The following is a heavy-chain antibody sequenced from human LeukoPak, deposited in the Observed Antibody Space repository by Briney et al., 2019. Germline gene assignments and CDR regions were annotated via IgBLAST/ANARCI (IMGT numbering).Heavy chain of an antibody. J-gene: IGHJ4*02. V-gene: IGHV3-73*01. CDR1: GFTFSGSA. Sequence: GGSLRLSCAASGFTFSGSALHWVRQASSKGLEWVGRIRSKSNNYATAYAASVKGRFTISRDDSKNTAYLQMNSLKTEDTAVYYCTTKDPPGSNYYLDYWGQGTLVTVSS. D-gene: IGHD6-13*01. CDR3: TTKDPPGSNYYLDY. CDR2: IRSKSNNYAT.